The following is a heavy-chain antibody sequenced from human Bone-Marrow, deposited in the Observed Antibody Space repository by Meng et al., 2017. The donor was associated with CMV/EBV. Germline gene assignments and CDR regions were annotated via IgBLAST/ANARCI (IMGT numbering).Heavy chain of an antibody. D-gene: IGHD1-7*01. CDR1: GGTFSSYA. J-gene: IGHJ4*02. CDR2: IIPILGIA. V-gene: IGHV1-69*10. CDR3: ARAWAGTGTTG. Sequence: SAKVSCKASGGTFSSYAISWVRQAPGQGLEWMGGIIPILGIANYAQKFQGRVTITADKSTSTAYMELSSLRSEDTAVYYCARAWAGTGTTGWGQGTLVTVSS.